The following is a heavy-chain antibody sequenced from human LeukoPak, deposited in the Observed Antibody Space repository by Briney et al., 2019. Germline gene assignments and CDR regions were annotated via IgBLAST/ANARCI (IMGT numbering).Heavy chain of an antibody. J-gene: IGHJ6*03. D-gene: IGHD3-3*01. CDR1: GGSFSGYY. V-gene: IGHV4-59*01. Sequence: SETLSLTCTVYGGSFSGYYWSWIRQSPGKGLEWIGYIYYSGSTNYNPSLKSRVTISVDTSKNQFSLKLSSVTAADTAVYYCAAHEGVVSGYYYYYMDVWGKGTTVTVSS. CDR3: AAHEGVVSGYYYYYMDV. CDR2: IYYSGST.